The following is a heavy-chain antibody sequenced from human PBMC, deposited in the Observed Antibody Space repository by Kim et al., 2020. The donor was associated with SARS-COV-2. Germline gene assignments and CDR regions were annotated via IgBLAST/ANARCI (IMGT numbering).Heavy chain of an antibody. D-gene: IGHD5-12*01. Sequence: ASVKVSCKASGYTFTSYAMHWVRQAPGQRLEWMGWINAGNGNTKYSQKFQGRVTITRDTSASTAYMELSSLRSEDTAVYYCAREETGEMATMDFDYWGQGTLVTVSS. CDR2: INAGNGNT. J-gene: IGHJ4*02. V-gene: IGHV1-3*01. CDR1: GYTFTSYA. CDR3: AREETGEMATMDFDY.